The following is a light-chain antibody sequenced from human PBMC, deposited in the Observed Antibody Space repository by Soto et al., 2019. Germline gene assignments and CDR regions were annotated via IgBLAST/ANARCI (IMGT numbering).Light chain of an antibody. CDR1: SSDVGGYNY. J-gene: IGLJ3*02. CDR2: DVS. CDR3: SFYTNSSWV. V-gene: IGLV2-14*01. Sequence: QSALTQPASVSGSPGQSITISCTGTSSDVGGYNYVSWYQQHPGKAPKLMIYDVSNRPSGVSNRFSGSKSGNTASLTISGLQAEDEADYYCSFYTNSSWVFGGGTKLTVL.